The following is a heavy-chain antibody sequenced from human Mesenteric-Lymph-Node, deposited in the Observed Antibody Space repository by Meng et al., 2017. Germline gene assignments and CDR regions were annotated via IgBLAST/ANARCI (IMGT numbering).Heavy chain of an antibody. CDR2: INPNSGGA. J-gene: IGHJ6*02. CDR3: ARDRHTYAYYYGMDI. Sequence: ASVKVSCKASGYTFTDYYLHWVRQAPGQGLEWMGWINPNSGGANYAQQFQGRVTMPRDTSTSTVYMELSSLRSEDTAVYYCARDRHTYAYYYGMDIWGQGTMVTVSS. D-gene: IGHD2/OR15-2a*01. V-gene: IGHV1-2*02. CDR1: GYTFTDYY.